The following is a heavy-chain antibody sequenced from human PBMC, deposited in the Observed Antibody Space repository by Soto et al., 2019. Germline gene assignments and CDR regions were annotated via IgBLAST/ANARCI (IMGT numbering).Heavy chain of an antibody. J-gene: IGHJ6*02. CDR1: GYTFTSYA. D-gene: IGHD3-10*01. Sequence: QVQLVQSGAEEKKPGASVKVSCKASGYTFTSYAMHWVRQAPGQRFEWMGWINAGNGNTKYSQKFQARVTITRDTSASLDELEQSSLRFVDTAVYYCGRGRGSGTDGWGQGATVTVSS. CDR3: GRGRGSGTDG. V-gene: IGHV1-3*05. CDR2: INAGNGNT.